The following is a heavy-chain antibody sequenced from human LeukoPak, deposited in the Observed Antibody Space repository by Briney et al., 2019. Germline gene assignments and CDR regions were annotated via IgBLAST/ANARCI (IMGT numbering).Heavy chain of an antibody. Sequence: SETLSLTCTVSGGSISSSYWSWIRQPPGKGLEWIGYIYHSGDTNSNPSLKSRVTISMDTSKNQFSLKLSSVAAADTAVYYCARGDRIRIAAAGKIFDYWGQGTLVTVSS. V-gene: IGHV4-59*08. D-gene: IGHD6-13*01. J-gene: IGHJ4*02. CDR2: IYHSGDT. CDR1: GGSISSSY. CDR3: ARGDRIRIAAAGKIFDY.